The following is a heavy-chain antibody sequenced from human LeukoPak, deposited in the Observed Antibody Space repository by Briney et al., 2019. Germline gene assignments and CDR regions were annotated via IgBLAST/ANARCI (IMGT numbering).Heavy chain of an antibody. CDR1: GFTFRSYA. D-gene: IGHD3-9*01. CDR3: ATDYDVLTGYYSDVGY. Sequence: PGRSLRLSCATSGFTFRSYAMHWVRQAPGKGLEWVAVISYDGSNKYYADSVKGRFTISRDNSKNTLYLQMNSLRAEDTAVYYCATDYDVLTGYYSDVGYWGQGTLVTVSS. CDR2: ISYDGSNK. V-gene: IGHV3-30*14. J-gene: IGHJ4*02.